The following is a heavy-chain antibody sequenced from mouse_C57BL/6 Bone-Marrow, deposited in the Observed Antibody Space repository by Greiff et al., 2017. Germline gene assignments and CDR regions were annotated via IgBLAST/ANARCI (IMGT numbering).Heavy chain of an antibody. CDR3: AHITTVVAPWYFDV. CDR2: IYPGDGDT. J-gene: IGHJ1*03. V-gene: IGHV1-80*01. D-gene: IGHD1-1*01. CDR1: GYAFSSYW. Sequence: VKLMESGAELVKPGASVKISCKASGYAFSSYWMNWVKQRPGKGLEWIGQIYPGDGDTNYNGTFKGKATLTADKSSSTAYMQLISLTSEDSAVYFCAHITTVVAPWYFDVWGTGTTVTVSS.